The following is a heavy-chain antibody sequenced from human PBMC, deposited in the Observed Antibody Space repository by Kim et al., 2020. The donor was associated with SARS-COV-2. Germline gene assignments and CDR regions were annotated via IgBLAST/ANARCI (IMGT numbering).Heavy chain of an antibody. Sequence: ASVKVSCKASGYTFTSYGISWVRQAPGQGLEWMGWISAYNGNTNYAQKLQGRVTMTTDTSTSTAYMELRSLRSDDTAVYYCARVRPYYDILTGYYLMNRGPPGLDYWGQGTLVTVSS. V-gene: IGHV1-18*04. CDR2: ISAYNGNT. J-gene: IGHJ4*02. D-gene: IGHD3-9*01. CDR3: ARVRPYYDILTGYYLMNRGPPGLDY. CDR1: GYTFTSYG.